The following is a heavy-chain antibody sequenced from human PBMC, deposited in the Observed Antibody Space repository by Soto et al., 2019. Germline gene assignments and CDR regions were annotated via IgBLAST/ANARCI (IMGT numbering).Heavy chain of an antibody. J-gene: IGHJ5*02. V-gene: IGHV5-10-1*01. CDR3: ARHYGSGSNWFDP. D-gene: IGHD3-10*01. CDR1: GNSVKTYW. Sequence: EVQLVQSGAGVKKPGKSLRISCKGSGNSVKTYWISWVRQMPGKGLEWMGRVDPSDSYTNYSPSFQGHVTISADKSVSTAYLQWSSLKASDTAMYYCARHYGSGSNWFDPWGQGTLVTVSS. CDR2: VDPSDSYT.